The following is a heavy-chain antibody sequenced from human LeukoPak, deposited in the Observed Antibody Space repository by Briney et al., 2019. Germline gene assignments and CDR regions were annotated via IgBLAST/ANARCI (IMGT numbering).Heavy chain of an antibody. CDR1: GFTFSSYA. Sequence: PGGSLRLSCAASGFTFSSYAMHWVRQAPGKGLEWVAVISYDGSNKYYADSVKGRFTISRDNSKNTLYLQMNSLRAEDTAVYYCAREWSTTDAFDIWGQGTMVTVSS. CDR3: AREWSTTDAFDI. D-gene: IGHD4-17*01. CDR2: ISYDGSNK. J-gene: IGHJ3*02. V-gene: IGHV3-30-3*01.